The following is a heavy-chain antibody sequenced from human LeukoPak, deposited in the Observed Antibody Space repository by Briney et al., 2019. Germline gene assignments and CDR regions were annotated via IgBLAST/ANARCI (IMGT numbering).Heavy chain of an antibody. CDR1: GGSLSSSSYY. V-gene: IGHV4-39*01. Sequence: SETLSLTCTVSGGSLSSSSYYWGWIRQPPGKGLEWIGSIYYSGSTYYNPSLKSRVTISVDTSKNQFSLKLSSVTAADTAVYYCARQARAGPILRLGELSSPWGQGTLVTVSS. CDR2: IYYSGST. J-gene: IGHJ5*02. CDR3: ARQARAGPILRLGELSSP. D-gene: IGHD3-16*02.